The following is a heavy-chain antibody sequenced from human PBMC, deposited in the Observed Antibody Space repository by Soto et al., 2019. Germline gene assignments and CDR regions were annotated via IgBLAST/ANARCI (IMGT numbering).Heavy chain of an antibody. V-gene: IGHV3-7*05. J-gene: IGHJ6*02. Sequence: EVQLVESGGGLVQPGGSLRLSCAASGFTFSTYWMNWVRQAPGKGLEWVANIKEDGSEAYYVDSVKGRFTISRVNAKNALYLDMNSLRGEDTAVDYCARDWGAPGRGSALGYYYHFGMDVWGQGTTVTVPS. D-gene: IGHD3-16*01. CDR3: ARDWGAPGRGSALGYYYHFGMDV. CDR2: IKEDGSEA. CDR1: GFTFSTYW.